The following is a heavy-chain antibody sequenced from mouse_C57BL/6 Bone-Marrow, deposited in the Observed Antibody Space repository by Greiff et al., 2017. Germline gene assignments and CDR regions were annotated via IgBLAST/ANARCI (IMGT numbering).Heavy chain of an antibody. Sequence: QVQLQQSGAELARPGASVKLSCKASGYTFTSYGISWVKQRTGQGLEWIGEIYPRSGNTYYNEKFKGKATLTADKSSSTAYMELRSLTSEDSAVYFCAASTVVAYYYAMDYWGQGTSVTVSS. J-gene: IGHJ4*01. CDR3: AASTVVAYYYAMDY. CDR2: IYPRSGNT. V-gene: IGHV1-81*01. CDR1: GYTFTSYG. D-gene: IGHD1-1*01.